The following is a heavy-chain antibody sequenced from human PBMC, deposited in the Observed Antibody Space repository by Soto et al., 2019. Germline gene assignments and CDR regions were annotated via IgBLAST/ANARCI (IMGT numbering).Heavy chain of an antibody. J-gene: IGHJ4*02. Sequence: GGSLRLSCAASGFTFSSYAMSWVRQVPGKGLEWVSVISGSGGSTYYADSVKGRFTISRDNSKNTLYLQMNSLRAEDTAVYYCAKAIILMLVTIPDYWGQGILVTVSS. CDR2: ISGSGGST. CDR3: AKAIILMLVTIPDY. CDR1: GFTFSSYA. D-gene: IGHD6-13*01. V-gene: IGHV3-23*01.